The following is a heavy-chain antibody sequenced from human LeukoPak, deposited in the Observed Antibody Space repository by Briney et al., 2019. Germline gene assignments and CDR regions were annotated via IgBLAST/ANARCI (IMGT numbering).Heavy chain of an antibody. CDR1: GGTFSSYA. CDR2: IIPIFGTA. V-gene: IGHV1-69*13. Sequence: SVKVSCKASGGTFSSYAISWVGQAPGQGLEWMGGIIPIFGTANYAQKFQGRVTITADESTSTAYMELSSLRSEDTAVYYCATDLPVLRFLEWLLRYWGQGTLVTVSS. CDR3: ATDLPVLRFLEWLLRY. D-gene: IGHD3-3*01. J-gene: IGHJ4*02.